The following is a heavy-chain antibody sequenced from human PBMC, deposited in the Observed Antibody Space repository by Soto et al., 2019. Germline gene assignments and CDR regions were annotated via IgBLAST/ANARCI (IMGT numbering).Heavy chain of an antibody. D-gene: IGHD6-19*01. Sequence: SVKVSCKASGFTFTSSAMQWVRQARGQRLEWIGWIVVGSGNTNYAQKFQERVTITRDMSTSTAYMELSSLRSEDTAVYYCAAAYSSGWYMSSFDYWGQGTLVTVSS. CDR2: IVVGSGNT. CDR3: AAAYSSGWYMSSFDY. J-gene: IGHJ4*02. CDR1: GFTFTSSA. V-gene: IGHV1-58*02.